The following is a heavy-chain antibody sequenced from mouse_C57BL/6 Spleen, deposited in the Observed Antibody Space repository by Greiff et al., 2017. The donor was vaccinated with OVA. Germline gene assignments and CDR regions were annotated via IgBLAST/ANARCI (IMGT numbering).Heavy chain of an antibody. Sequence: QVQLQQSGPELVKPGASVKISCKASGYAFSSSWMNWVKQRPGKGLEWIGRIYPGDGDTNYNGKFKGKATLTADKSSSTAYMQLSSLTSEDSAVYFCARRDRYDYWGQGTTLTVSS. J-gene: IGHJ2*01. D-gene: IGHD3-3*01. CDR1: GYAFSSSW. CDR2: IYPGDGDT. CDR3: ARRDRYDY. V-gene: IGHV1-82*01.